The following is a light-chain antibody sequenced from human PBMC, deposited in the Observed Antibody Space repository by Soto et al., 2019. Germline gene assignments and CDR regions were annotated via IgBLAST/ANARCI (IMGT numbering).Light chain of an antibody. J-gene: IGLJ1*01. CDR2: QVS. CDR3: SSYTSSTTYV. Sequence: QSALTQPASVSGSPGQSIAMSCTGTTSDVGAYNYVSWYQQHPGKAPKLMIYQVSNRPSGVSNRFSGSKSGYTASLTISGLQAEDEADYYCSSYTSSTTYVFGTGTKLTVL. CDR1: TSDVGAYNY. V-gene: IGLV2-14*01.